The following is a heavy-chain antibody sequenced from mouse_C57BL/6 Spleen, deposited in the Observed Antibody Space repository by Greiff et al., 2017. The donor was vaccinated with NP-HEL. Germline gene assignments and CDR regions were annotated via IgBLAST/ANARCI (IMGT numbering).Heavy chain of an antibody. Sequence: EVQLQQSGAELVRPGASVKLSCTASGFNIKDYYMHWVKQRPEQGLEWIGRIDPEDGDTEYAPKFQGKATMTADTSSNTASLQLSSLTSEDTAVYYCTTFSYDPPLAMDYWGQGTSVTVSS. CDR1: GFNIKDYY. CDR3: TTFSYDPPLAMDY. J-gene: IGHJ4*01. CDR2: IDPEDGDT. D-gene: IGHD2-4*01. V-gene: IGHV14-1*01.